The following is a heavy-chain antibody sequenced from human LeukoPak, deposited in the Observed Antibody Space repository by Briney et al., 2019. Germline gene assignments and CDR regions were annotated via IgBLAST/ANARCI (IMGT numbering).Heavy chain of an antibody. CDR1: GYSISSGYY. CDR3: ARLDGYNYVLGY. V-gene: IGHV4-38-2*01. Sequence: PSETLSLTCAVSGYSISSGYYWGWIRQPPGKGLEWIGSIYHSGSTYYNPSLKSRVTISVDTSKNQFSLKLSSVTAADTAVYYCARLDGYNYVLGYWGLGTLVTVSS. CDR2: IYHSGST. D-gene: IGHD5-24*01. J-gene: IGHJ4*02.